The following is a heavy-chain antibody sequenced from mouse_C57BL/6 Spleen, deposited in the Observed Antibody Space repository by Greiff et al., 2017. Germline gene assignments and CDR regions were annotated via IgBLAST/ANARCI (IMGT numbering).Heavy chain of an antibody. CDR3: AIASPLYFGSRYYFDY. CDR2: IHPSDSDT. V-gene: IGHV1-74*01. D-gene: IGHD1-1*01. J-gene: IGHJ2*01. Sequence: QVQLQQPGAELVKPGASVKVSCKASGYTFTSYWMHWVKQRPGQGLEWIGRIHPSDSDTNYNQKFKGKATLTVDKSSSTAYMQLSCLTSEDSAVYYGAIASPLYFGSRYYFDYWGQGTTLTVSS. CDR1: GYTFTSYW.